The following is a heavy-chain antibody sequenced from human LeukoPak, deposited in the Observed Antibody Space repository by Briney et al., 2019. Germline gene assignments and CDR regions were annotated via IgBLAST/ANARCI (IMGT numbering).Heavy chain of an antibody. CDR1: GFIFSSYA. V-gene: IGHV3-64D*06. Sequence: SGGSLRLSCSASGFIFSSYAMHRVRQAPGKGLEYVSGISFNGGNTYFADSVKGRFTISRDNSKNTLWLQMTSLRPEDTAVYYCARGYGGNLRNTLHDWGQGTLVTVSS. D-gene: IGHD4-23*01. CDR3: ARGYGGNLRNTLHD. CDR2: ISFNGGNT. J-gene: IGHJ4*02.